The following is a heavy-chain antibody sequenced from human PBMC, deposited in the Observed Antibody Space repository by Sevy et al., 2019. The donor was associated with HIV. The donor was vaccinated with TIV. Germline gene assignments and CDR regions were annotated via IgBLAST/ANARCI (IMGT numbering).Heavy chain of an antibody. J-gene: IGHJ6*02. CDR1: GFTFSSYA. D-gene: IGHD6-13*01. V-gene: IGHV3-30-3*01. CDR3: ARDRGGGEVSSWYVYYYGMDV. CDR2: ISYDGSNK. Sequence: GGSLRLSCAASGFTFSSYAMHWVRQAPGEGLEWVAVISYDGSNKYYADSVKGRFTISRDNSKNTLYLQMNSLRAEDTAVYYCARDRGGGEVSSWYVYYYGMDVWGQGTTVTVSS.